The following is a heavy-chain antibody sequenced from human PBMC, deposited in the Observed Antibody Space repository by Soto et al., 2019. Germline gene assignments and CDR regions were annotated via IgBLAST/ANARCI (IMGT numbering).Heavy chain of an antibody. V-gene: IGHV1-3*01. CDR3: ARDLGVGELRGGMDV. D-gene: IGHD3-10*01. CDR2: INAGNGNT. Sequence: ASVKVSCKASGYTFTSYAMHWVRQAPGQRLEWMGWINAGNGNTKYSQKFQGRVTITRDTSASTAYMELSSLRSEDTAVYYCARDLGVGELRGGMDVWGQGTTVTVSS. CDR1: GYTFTSYA. J-gene: IGHJ6*02.